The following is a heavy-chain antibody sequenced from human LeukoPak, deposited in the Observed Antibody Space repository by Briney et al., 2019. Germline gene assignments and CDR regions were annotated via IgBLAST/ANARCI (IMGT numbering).Heavy chain of an antibody. V-gene: IGHV1-18*01. Sequence: ASVKVSCKASGYTFSSYGISWVRQAPGQGLEWMGWISAYNGNTNYAQKLQGRVTMTTDTSTSTAYMELRSLRSDDTAVYYCARDHGGNFYDSSGLFDYWGQGTLVTVSS. CDR2: ISAYNGNT. CDR1: GYTFSSYG. D-gene: IGHD3-22*01. J-gene: IGHJ4*02. CDR3: ARDHGGNFYDSSGLFDY.